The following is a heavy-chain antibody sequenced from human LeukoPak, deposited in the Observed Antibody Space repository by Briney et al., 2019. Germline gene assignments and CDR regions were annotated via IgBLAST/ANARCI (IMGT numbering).Heavy chain of an antibody. CDR2: ISAYNGNT. D-gene: IGHD3-10*01. CDR3: ARGGGSGSFAGDAEFDP. V-gene: IGHV1-18*01. J-gene: IGHJ5*02. CDR1: GYTFTSYG. Sequence: ASVKVSCKASGYTFTSYGISWVRQAPGQGLEWMGWISAYNGNTNYAQKLQGRVTMTTDTSTSTAYMELRSLRSDDTAVYYCARGGGSGSFAGDAEFDPWGQGTLVTVSS.